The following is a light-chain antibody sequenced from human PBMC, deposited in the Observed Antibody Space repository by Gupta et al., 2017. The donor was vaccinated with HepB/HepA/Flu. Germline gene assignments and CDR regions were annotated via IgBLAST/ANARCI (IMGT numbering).Light chain of an antibody. CDR3: CSYVFGNTYV. CDR1: NGGVGTYNL. J-gene: IGLJ1*01. V-gene: IGLV2-23*02. Sequence: SALTQPASVSGSPGKSITISRAGSNGGVGTYNLVSWYQQHPGQAPKLMIYEVTTRPPGVSNRFSGSKSGNTASLTISGLQGEDEADYYCCSYVFGNTYVFGTGTTVTVL. CDR2: EVT.